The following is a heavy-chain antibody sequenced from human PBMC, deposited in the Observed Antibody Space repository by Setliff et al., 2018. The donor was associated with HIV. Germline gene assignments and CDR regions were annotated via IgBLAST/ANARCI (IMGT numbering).Heavy chain of an antibody. CDR1: GYIFNTNG. CDR3: ARDSCSSTSCPNWFDP. D-gene: IGHD2-2*01. J-gene: IGHJ5*02. CDR2: ISAYNGNT. V-gene: IGHV1-18*01. Sequence: ASVKVSCKGSGYIFNTNGISWVRQAPGQGLEWMGWISAYNGNTNYAQRFQGRVTMTTDTSTSTAYMELRSLRSDDTAVYFCARDSCSSTSCPNWFDPWGHGTLVTVSS.